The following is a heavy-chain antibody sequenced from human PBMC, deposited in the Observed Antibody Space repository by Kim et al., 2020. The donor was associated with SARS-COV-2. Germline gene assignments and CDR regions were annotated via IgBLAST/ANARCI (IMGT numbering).Heavy chain of an antibody. CDR3: ANAHIVGAIDFDY. Sequence: AESGRGRFTISRDNSKNTLYLQMNSRRAEDTDVYYCANAHIVGAIDFDYWGQGTLVTVSS. V-gene: IGHV3-23*01. D-gene: IGHD1-26*01. J-gene: IGHJ4*02.